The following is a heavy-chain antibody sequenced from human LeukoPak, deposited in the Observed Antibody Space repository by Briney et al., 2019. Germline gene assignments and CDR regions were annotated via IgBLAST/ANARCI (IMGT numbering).Heavy chain of an antibody. CDR3: AKDKDIVAVPAAPSDD. Sequence: GGSLRLSCAASGFTFSSYSMNWVRQAPGKGLEWVSPISSSSSYIYYADSVKGRFTISRDNAKNSLYLQMNSLRAEDTAVYYCAKDKDIVAVPAAPSDDWGQGTLVTVSS. J-gene: IGHJ4*02. D-gene: IGHD2-2*01. V-gene: IGHV3-21*01. CDR1: GFTFSSYS. CDR2: ISSSSSYI.